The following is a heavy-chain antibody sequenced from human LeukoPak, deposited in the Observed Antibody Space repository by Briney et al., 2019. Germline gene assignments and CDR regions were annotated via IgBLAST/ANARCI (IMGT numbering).Heavy chain of an antibody. Sequence: SETLSLTCAVYGGSFSGYYWSWIRQPPGKGLEWIGEINHSGSTNYNPSLKSRVTMSVDTSKNQFSLTLRSVTAADTAFYYCAILPASDTYYYDTIGYYRPGVHWGRGTLVTVSS. J-gene: IGHJ4*02. V-gene: IGHV4-34*01. D-gene: IGHD3-22*01. CDR1: GGSFSGYY. CDR3: AILPASDTYYYDTIGYYRPGVH. CDR2: INHSGST.